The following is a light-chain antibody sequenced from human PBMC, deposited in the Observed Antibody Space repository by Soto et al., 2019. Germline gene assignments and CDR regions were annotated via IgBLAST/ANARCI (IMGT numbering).Light chain of an antibody. CDR2: GAF. Sequence: EIVLTQSPGTLSLSPGERATLSCRASQSVSNSYLAWYQRIPGQSPRLLIYGAFRRATGIPDRFSGSWSGTDFTITSSRLEPEDFAVYYCQQYDSSPWTFGQGTKVEIK. CDR3: QQYDSSPWT. CDR1: QSVSNSY. V-gene: IGKV3-20*01. J-gene: IGKJ1*01.